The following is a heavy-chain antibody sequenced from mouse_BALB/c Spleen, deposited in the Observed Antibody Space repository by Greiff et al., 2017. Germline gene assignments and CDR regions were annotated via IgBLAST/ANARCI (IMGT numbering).Heavy chain of an antibody. CDR2: IWGGGST. V-gene: IGHV2-6-4*01. D-gene: IGHD2-2*01. J-gene: IGHJ3*01. CDR3: ARDGYDGAWFAY. CDR1: GFSLSRYS. Sequence: VHLVESGPGLVAPSQSLSITCTVSGFSLSRYSVHWVRQPPGKGLEWLGMIWGGGSTDYNSALKSRLSISKDNSKSQVFLKMNSLQTDDTAMYYCARDGYDGAWFAYWGQGTLVTVSA.